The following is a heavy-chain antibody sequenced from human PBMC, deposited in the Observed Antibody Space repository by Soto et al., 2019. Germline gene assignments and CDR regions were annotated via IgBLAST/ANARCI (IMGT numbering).Heavy chain of an antibody. D-gene: IGHD2-15*01. CDR2: IYGSGGSGST. CDR1: GDSITNGGYY. CDR3: ARKHAGYFSGIDY. Sequence: PSETLSLTCTVTGDSITNGGYYWSWIRQHPGKGLEWLGYIYGSGGSGSTLYNPSLKSRITLSVDTSKTQFSLNLSSVTVADTAVYFCARKHAGYFSGIDYWGQGTLVTVSS. J-gene: IGHJ4*02. V-gene: IGHV4-31*03.